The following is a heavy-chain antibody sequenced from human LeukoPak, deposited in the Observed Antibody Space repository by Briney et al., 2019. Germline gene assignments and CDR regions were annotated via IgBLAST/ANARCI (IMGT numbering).Heavy chain of an antibody. J-gene: IGHJ4*02. CDR3: ARDYHSSGWYYFDY. V-gene: IGHV3-53*01. CDR2: IYSGGST. D-gene: IGHD6-19*01. CDR1: GFTVSSNY. Sequence: GGSLRLSCAASGFTVSSNYMSWVRQAPGKGLEWVSVIYSGGSTYYADSVQGRFTISRDNSKHTLYLQMNSLRAEDTAVYYCARDYHSSGWYYFDYWGQGTLVTVSS.